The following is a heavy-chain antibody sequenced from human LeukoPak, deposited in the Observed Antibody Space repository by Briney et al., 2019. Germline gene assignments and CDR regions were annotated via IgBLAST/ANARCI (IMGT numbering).Heavy chain of an antibody. D-gene: IGHD3-22*01. CDR3: ARDLSYYDSSGYYCYYYMDV. J-gene: IGHJ6*03. CDR1: GYTFTDYY. Sequence: ASVKVSCKASGYTFTDYYIHWVRQAPGQGLEWLGWIDPNSGGTNYAPKFQGRVTMTRDTSISTAYMELSRLRSDDTAVYYCARDLSYYDSSGYYCYYYMDVWGKGTTVTISS. V-gene: IGHV1-2*02. CDR2: IDPNSGGT.